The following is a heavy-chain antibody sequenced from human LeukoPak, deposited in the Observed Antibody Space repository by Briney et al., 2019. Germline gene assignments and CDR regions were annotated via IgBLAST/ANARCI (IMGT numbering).Heavy chain of an antibody. V-gene: IGHV4-59*01. Sequence: SETLSLTCTVSGGSISSYYWSWIRQPPGKGLEWIGYIYYSGSTNYNPSLKSRVTISVDTSKNRFSLKLSSVTAADTAVYYCARASGSSSWYYFDYWGQGTLVTVSS. D-gene: IGHD6-13*01. CDR2: IYYSGST. CDR1: GGSISSYY. J-gene: IGHJ4*02. CDR3: ARASGSSSWYYFDY.